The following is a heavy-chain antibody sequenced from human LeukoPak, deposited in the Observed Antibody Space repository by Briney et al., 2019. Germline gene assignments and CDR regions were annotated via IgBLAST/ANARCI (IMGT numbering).Heavy chain of an antibody. CDR3: ARQDEAGYYFDY. V-gene: IGHV1-2*02. CDR2: ITPSGRGA. J-gene: IGHJ4*02. Sequence: GASVNVSCKASGDTFTDHYVQWVRQAPGQGLEWMGWITPSGRGANSAQKFQGRLTLSRDTSITTVYMELTRLTSDDTAIYYCARQDEAGYYFDYWGQGTLVSVSS. CDR1: GDTFTDHY.